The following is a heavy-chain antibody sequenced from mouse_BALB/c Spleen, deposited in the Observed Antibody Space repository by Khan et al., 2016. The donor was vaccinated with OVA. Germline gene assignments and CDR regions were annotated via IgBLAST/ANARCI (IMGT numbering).Heavy chain of an antibody. V-gene: IGHV1-7*01. CDR3: VNHGSSSAWFTY. Sequence: VQLVESGSELAKPGASVKMSCKASGYTFTSYWMHWVKQRPGQGLEWIGYINPATDYTEYNQKFKNKATLTADKSSSTAYMQLNSLTSEDSAVYYCVNHGSSSAWFTYWGQGTPVTVSA. CDR1: GYTFTSYW. D-gene: IGHD1-1*01. J-gene: IGHJ3*01. CDR2: INPATDYT.